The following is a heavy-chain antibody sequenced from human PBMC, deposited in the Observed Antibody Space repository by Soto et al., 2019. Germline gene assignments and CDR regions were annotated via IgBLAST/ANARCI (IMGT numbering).Heavy chain of an antibody. CDR1: GASIITDGYY. D-gene: IGHD3-22*01. V-gene: IGHV4-31*03. CDR2: IHYSGGDTYSP. Sequence: QVQLQESGPGLVEPSQTLSLICTVSGASIITDGYYWTWIRQHPGKGLEWLGYIHYSGGDTYSPSYNPALQSRIAIAVAISKSTFSLKLTSVTAADTAVYYWARVPTYYEDRIGYQPFHPWGQGTLVTVSS. J-gene: IGHJ5*02. CDR3: ARVPTYYEDRIGYQPFHP.